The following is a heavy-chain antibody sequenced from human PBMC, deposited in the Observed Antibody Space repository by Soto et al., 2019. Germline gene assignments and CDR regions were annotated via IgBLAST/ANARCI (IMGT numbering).Heavy chain of an antibody. D-gene: IGHD1-7*01. J-gene: IGHJ4*02. CDR2: IYSGGST. Sequence: GGSLRLSCAASGFTVSSNYMSWVRQAPGKGLEWVSVIYSGGSTYYADSVKGRFTISRDNSKNTLYLQMNSLRAEDTAVYYCSRGLPQELAFDYWGQGTLVTVSS. CDR1: GFTVSSNY. CDR3: SRGLPQELAFDY. V-gene: IGHV3-66*01.